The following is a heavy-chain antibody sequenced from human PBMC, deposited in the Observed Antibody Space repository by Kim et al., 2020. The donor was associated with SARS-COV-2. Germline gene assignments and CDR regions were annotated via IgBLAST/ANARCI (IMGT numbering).Heavy chain of an antibody. V-gene: IGHV3-23*01. D-gene: IGHD5-12*01. CDR2: ISGSGGST. Sequence: GGSLRLSCAASGFTFSSYAMSWVRQAPGKGLEWVSAISGSGGSTYYADSVKGRFSISRDNSKNTLSLQMNSLRAEDTAVNYCAKGEEWLRFWFDPWGQGTLVTVSS. J-gene: IGHJ5*02. CDR1: GFTFSSYA. CDR3: AKGEEWLRFWFDP.